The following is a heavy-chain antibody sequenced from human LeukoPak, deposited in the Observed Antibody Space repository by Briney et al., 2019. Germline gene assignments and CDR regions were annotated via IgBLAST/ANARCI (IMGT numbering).Heavy chain of an antibody. V-gene: IGHV4-59*08. Sequence: KPSETLSLTCTVSGGSISGHYWSWIRQPPGKGLEWIGHIYYSGSTNYNPSLKSRVTMSVDTSKNQFSLRVTSVTAADTAVYYCAIRGESYGDNWLDPWGQGLLVTVSS. D-gene: IGHD1-26*01. J-gene: IGHJ5*02. CDR3: AIRGESYGDNWLDP. CDR2: IYYSGST. CDR1: GGSISGHY.